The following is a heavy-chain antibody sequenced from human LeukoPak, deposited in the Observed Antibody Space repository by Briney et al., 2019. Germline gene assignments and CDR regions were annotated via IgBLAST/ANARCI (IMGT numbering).Heavy chain of an antibody. V-gene: IGHV3-7*01. CDR2: INQDGSAK. CDR1: GFMFTSYW. J-gene: IGHJ3*02. Sequence: GGFLRLSCAASGFMFTSYWMSWVRQAPGKGLEWVANINQDGSAKYYVDSVKGRFTISRDNAKNSLYLQMNSLRAEDTAVYYCAGSWSPYDAFDIWGQGTMVSVSS. D-gene: IGHD6-13*01. CDR3: AGSWSPYDAFDI.